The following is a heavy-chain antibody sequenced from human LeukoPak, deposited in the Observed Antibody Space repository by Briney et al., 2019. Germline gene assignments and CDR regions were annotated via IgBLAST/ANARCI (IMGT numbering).Heavy chain of an antibody. CDR3: ARAQGYCSGGSCYKIDY. Sequence: PSETLSLTCAVYGGSFSGYYWSWIRQPPGKGLEWIGEINHSGSTNYNPSLKSRVTISVDTSKNQFSLKLSSVTAVDTAVYYCARAQGYCSGGSCYKIDYWGQGTLVTVSS. CDR2: INHSGST. J-gene: IGHJ4*02. D-gene: IGHD2-15*01. V-gene: IGHV4-34*01. CDR1: GGSFSGYY.